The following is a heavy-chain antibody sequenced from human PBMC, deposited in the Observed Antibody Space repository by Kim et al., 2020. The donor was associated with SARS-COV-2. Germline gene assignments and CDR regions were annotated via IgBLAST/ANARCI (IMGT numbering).Heavy chain of an antibody. Sequence: SETLSLTCAVYGGSFSGYYWSWIRQPPGKGLEWIGEINHSGSTNYNPSLKSRVTISVDTCKNQFSLKLSSVTAADTAVYYCARGRGQYSSGWPSPNNWFDPWGQRTLVSVSS. CDR2: INHSGST. V-gene: IGHV4-34*01. CDR1: GGSFSGYY. D-gene: IGHD6-19*01. CDR3: ARGRGQYSSGWPSPNNWFDP. J-gene: IGHJ5*02.